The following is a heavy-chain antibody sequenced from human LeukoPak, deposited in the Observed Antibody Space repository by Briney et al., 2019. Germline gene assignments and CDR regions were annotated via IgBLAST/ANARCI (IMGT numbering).Heavy chain of an antibody. CDR3: ARVLLYGDREDYFDY. Sequence: PSETLSLTCTVSGGSISGYYWSWVRQPPGKGLEWIGYIYYSGGTSYNPSLKSRVTISVDTSKNQFSLKLSSVTAADTAVYYCARVLLYGDREDYFDYWGQGTLVTVSS. CDR2: IYYSGGT. J-gene: IGHJ4*02. CDR1: GGSISGYY. D-gene: IGHD4-17*01. V-gene: IGHV4-59*01.